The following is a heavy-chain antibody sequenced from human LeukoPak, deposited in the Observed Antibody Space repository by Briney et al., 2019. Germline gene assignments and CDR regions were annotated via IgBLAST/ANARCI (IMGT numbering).Heavy chain of an antibody. CDR3: ARDQFIGSPGFYY. D-gene: IGHD1-26*01. J-gene: IGHJ4*02. V-gene: IGHV3-48*03. Sequence: GGSLRLSCAASGFTLSSYEMSWVRQAPGKGLEWVSYISGSGSIIFYADSVKGRFTISRDNGKNSLYLQMNSLGAEDTAVYYCARDQFIGSPGFYYWGQGTLVTVSS. CDR2: ISGSGSII. CDR1: GFTLSSYE.